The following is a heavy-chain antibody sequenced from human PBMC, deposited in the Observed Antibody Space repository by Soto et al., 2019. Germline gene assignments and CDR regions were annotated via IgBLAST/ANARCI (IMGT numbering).Heavy chain of an antibody. CDR3: ARVKAGGSPTGPFDY. CDR2: INPSGGST. J-gene: IGHJ4*02. V-gene: IGHV1-46*03. Sequence: ASVKVSCKASGYTFTSYYMHWARQAPGQGLEWMGIINPSGGSTSYAQKFQGRVTMTRDTSTSTVYMELSSLRSEDTAVYYCARVKAGGSPTGPFDYWGQGTLVTVSS. D-gene: IGHD2-15*01. CDR1: GYTFTSYY.